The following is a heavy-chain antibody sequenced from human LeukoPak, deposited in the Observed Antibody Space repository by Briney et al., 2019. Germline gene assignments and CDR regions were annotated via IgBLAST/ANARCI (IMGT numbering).Heavy chain of an antibody. J-gene: IGHJ4*02. Sequence: GASLKISCKGSGYIFTSYWIGWVRQLPGKGLEWMGIIYPGDSDTRYSPSFQGQVTISADKSISTAYLQWSSLKASDTAMYYCARLERGRYSYGSFDYWGQGTLVTVSS. CDR1: GYIFTSYW. CDR3: ARLERGRYSYGSFDY. CDR2: IYPGDSDT. V-gene: IGHV5-51*01. D-gene: IGHD5-18*01.